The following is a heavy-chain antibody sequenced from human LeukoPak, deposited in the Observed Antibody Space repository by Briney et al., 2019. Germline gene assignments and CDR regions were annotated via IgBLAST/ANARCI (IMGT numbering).Heavy chain of an antibody. CDR2: IYHSGST. J-gene: IGHJ4*02. V-gene: IGHV4-4*02. CDR1: GVSISSSNW. Sequence: PSGTLSLTCAVSGVSISSSNWWSWVRQPPGKGLEWIGEIYHSGSTNYNPSLKSRVTISVDKSKNQFSLRLSSVTAADTAVYYCATSTPITVIWGFLWGQGTLVTVSS. D-gene: IGHD3-10*01. CDR3: ATSTPITVIWGFL.